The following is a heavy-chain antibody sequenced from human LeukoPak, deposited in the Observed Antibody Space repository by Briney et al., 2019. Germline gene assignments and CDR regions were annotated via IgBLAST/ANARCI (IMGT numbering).Heavy chain of an antibody. CDR2: ISSSSSYI. D-gene: IGHD3-22*01. J-gene: IGHJ4*02. CDR3: ARWRRGSSGFDY. Sequence: PGGALRLSCAASGFTFSSYSMNWVRQAPGKGLEWVSSISSSSSYIYYADSVKGRFTISRDNAKNSLYLQMNSLRAEDTAVYYCARWRRGSSGFDYWGQGTLVTVSS. CDR1: GFTFSSYS. V-gene: IGHV3-21*01.